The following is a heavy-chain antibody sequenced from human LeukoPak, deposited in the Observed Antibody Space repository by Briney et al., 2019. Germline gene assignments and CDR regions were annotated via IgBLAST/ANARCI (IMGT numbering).Heavy chain of an antibody. CDR3: AIPNPPTYSNNVWFDP. D-gene: IGHD4-11*01. CDR2: INPKSGGT. Sequence: GASVKVSCKASGYAFTGYYMHWVRQAPGQGPEWMGWINPKSGGTNYAQKFQGRVTMTRDTSISTAYMELSRLRSDDTAVYYCAIPNPPTYSNNVWFDPWGQGTLVTVSS. J-gene: IGHJ5*02. CDR1: GYAFTGYY. V-gene: IGHV1-2*02.